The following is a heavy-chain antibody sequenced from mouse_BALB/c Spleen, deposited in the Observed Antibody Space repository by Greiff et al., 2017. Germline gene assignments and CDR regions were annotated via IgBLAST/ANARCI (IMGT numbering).Heavy chain of an antibody. D-gene: IGHD2-1*01. CDR2: IDPETGGT. CDR1: GYTFTDYE. V-gene: IGHV1-15*01. Sequence: QVHVKQSGAELVRPGASVTLSCKASGYTFTDYEMHWVKQTPVHGLEWIGAIDPETGGTAYNQKFKGKATLTADKSSSTAYMELRSLTSEDSAVYYCTINYGNYWFAYWGQGTLVTVSA. J-gene: IGHJ3*01. CDR3: TINYGNYWFAY.